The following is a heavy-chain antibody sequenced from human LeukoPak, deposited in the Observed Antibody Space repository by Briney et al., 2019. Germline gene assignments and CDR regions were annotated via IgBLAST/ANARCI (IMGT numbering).Heavy chain of an antibody. Sequence: PGGSLRLSCAASGFTFSSSWMHWVRQAPGKGLEYVSAISSNGGSTYYAGSVKGRFTISRDNSKNTLSLQMSSLRPEDTAVYYCVKLPYSDTSAYYVDYWGQGTLVTVSS. CDR2: ISSNGGST. V-gene: IGHV3-64D*06. CDR3: VKLPYSDTSAYYVDY. D-gene: IGHD3-22*01. CDR1: GFTFSSSW. J-gene: IGHJ4*02.